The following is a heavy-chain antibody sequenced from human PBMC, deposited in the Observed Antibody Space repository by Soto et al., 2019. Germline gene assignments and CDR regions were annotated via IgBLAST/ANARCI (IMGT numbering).Heavy chain of an antibody. CDR1: GYTFTSYY. Sequence: QVQLVQSGAEVKKPGASVKVSCKASGYTFTSYYMHWGGQAPGQGLECMGMINPNGGSKSLAQKFQDRVTMTSDTSTRTVYMELSSLTSEDTAVYFCARMGPYYGSGSFSSYWGQGTLVTVSS. CDR3: ARMGPYYGSGSFSSY. D-gene: IGHD3-10*01. CDR2: INPNGGSK. V-gene: IGHV1-46*01. J-gene: IGHJ4*02.